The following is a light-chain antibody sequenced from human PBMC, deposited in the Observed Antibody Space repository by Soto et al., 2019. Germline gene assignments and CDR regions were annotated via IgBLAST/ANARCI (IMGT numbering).Light chain of an antibody. CDR2: DVS. J-gene: IGLJ2*01. CDR3: RSYTSSNVV. V-gene: IGLV2-14*01. Sequence: QSALTQPASVSGSPGQSITISCTGTSSDVGGYNYVSWYQQHPGKAPKLMIYDVSNRPSGVSNRFSGSKSINAASLTISGLQDEDEDYYYCRSYTSSNVVFGTGTKLTVL. CDR1: SSDVGGYNY.